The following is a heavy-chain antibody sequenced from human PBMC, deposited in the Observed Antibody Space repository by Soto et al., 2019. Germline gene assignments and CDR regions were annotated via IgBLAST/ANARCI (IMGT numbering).Heavy chain of an antibody. V-gene: IGHV1-46*01. D-gene: IGHD2-8*01. J-gene: IGHJ6*02. Sequence: ASVKVSCKASGYTFTSYYMHWVRQAPGQGLEWMGIINPSGGSTSYAQKFQGRVTMTRDTSTSTVYMELSSLRSEDTAVYYCARDPVLTTNYYGMDVWGQGTTFTVSS. CDR1: GYTFTSYY. CDR2: INPSGGST. CDR3: ARDPVLTTNYYGMDV.